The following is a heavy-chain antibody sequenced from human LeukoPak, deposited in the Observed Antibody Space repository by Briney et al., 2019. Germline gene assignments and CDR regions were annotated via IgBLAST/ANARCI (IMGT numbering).Heavy chain of an antibody. J-gene: IGHJ6*02. Sequence: PGGSLRLSCAASGFTFSSYAMSWVRQAPGKGLEWVSAISGSGGSTYYADSVKGRFTISRDNSRNTLYLQMNSLRAEDTAVYYCAKDYDILTSYFYYGMDVWGQGTTVTVSS. CDR2: ISGSGGST. D-gene: IGHD3-9*01. CDR3: AKDYDILTSYFYYGMDV. CDR1: GFTFSSYA. V-gene: IGHV3-23*01.